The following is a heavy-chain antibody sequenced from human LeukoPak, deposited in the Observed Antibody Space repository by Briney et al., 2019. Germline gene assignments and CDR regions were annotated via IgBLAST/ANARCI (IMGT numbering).Heavy chain of an antibody. J-gene: IGHJ4*02. V-gene: IGHV1-69*04. CDR1: GGTFSSYA. D-gene: IGHD2-2*01. Sequence: SVKVSCKASGGTFSSYAISWVRQAPGQGLEWMGRIIPILGIANYAQKFQGRVTITADKSTSTAYMELSSLRSEDTAVYYCARDREKGSTSCPDFDYWGQGTLVTVSS. CDR2: IIPILGIA. CDR3: ARDREKGSTSCPDFDY.